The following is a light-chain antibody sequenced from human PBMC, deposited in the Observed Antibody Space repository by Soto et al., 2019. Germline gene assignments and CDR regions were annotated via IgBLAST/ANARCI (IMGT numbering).Light chain of an antibody. V-gene: IGKV1-39*01. J-gene: IGKJ5*01. CDR2: AAS. Sequence: DIQMTQSPSSLSASVGDRVTITCRASESINRHLNWYQQKPGKAPKLLIYAASSLQNGVPSRFSRSGSGTDFTLTISNLQPEDFATYYCQQSYSTLSITFGQGTRLEMK. CDR3: QQSYSTLSIT. CDR1: ESINRH.